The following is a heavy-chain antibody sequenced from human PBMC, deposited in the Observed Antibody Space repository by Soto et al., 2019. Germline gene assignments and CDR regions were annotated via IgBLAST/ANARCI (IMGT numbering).Heavy chain of an antibody. D-gene: IGHD6-13*01. CDR3: ASLAAAGTNWFDP. CDR1: GGSISSSNW. V-gene: IGHV4-4*02. J-gene: IGHJ5*02. Sequence: SETLSLTCAVSGGSISSSNWWSWVRQPPGKGLEWIGEIYHSGSTNYNPSLKSRVTVSVDKSKNQFSLKLSSVTAADTAVYYCASLAAAGTNWFDPWGQGTLVTVSS. CDR2: IYHSGST.